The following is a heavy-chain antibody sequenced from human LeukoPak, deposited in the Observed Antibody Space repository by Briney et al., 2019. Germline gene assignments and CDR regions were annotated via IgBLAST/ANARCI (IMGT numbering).Heavy chain of an antibody. CDR1: GYTFTSYG. CDR3: ARDRGNTPTWEYSSGWSPPTH. Sequence: ASVKVSCKASGYTFTSYGISWVRQAPGQGLEWMGWISAYNGNKNYAQKLQGRVTMTTDTSTSTAYMGLGSLRSDDTAVYYCARDRGNTPTWEYSSGWSPPTHWGQGTLVTVSS. D-gene: IGHD6-19*01. J-gene: IGHJ4*02. V-gene: IGHV1-18*01. CDR2: ISAYNGNK.